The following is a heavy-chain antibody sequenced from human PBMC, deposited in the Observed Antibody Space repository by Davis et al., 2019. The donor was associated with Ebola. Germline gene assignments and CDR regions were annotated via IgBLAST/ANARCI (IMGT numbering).Heavy chain of an antibody. J-gene: IGHJ6*04. V-gene: IGHV1-8*02. D-gene: IGHD4-17*01. CDR3: ARESLTTGRGDYYYYGMDV. CDR1: GYTFTSYG. Sequence: AASVKVSCKASGYTFTSYGISWVRQAPGQGLEWMGWMNPNSGNTGYAQKFQGRVTMTRNTSISTAYMELSSLRSEDTAVYYCARESLTTGRGDYYYYGMDVWGKGTTVTVSS. CDR2: MNPNSGNT.